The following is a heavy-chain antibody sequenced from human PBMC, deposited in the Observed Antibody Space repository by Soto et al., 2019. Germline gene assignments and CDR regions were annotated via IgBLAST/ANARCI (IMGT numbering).Heavy chain of an antibody. Sequence: EVQLVESGGGLVKPGGSLRLSCAASGFTFSNSIINWVRQAPGQGLEWVSSISGSSDFLYYADSVKGRFTISRDTATNSLYLQMNSLRAEDTAVYYCARDLGYCSGGSCYPAWPFGYWGQGTLVTVSS. CDR1: GFTFSNSI. CDR2: ISGSSDFL. D-gene: IGHD2-15*01. J-gene: IGHJ4*02. CDR3: ARDLGYCSGGSCYPAWPFGY. V-gene: IGHV3-21*01.